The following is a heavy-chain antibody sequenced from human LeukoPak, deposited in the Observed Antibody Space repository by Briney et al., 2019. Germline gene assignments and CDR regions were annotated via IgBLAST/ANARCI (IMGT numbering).Heavy chain of an antibody. D-gene: IGHD3-9*01. J-gene: IGHJ4*02. CDR1: GFTFSSYA. V-gene: IGHV3-23*01. Sequence: GGSLRLSCAASGFTFSSYAMSWVRQAPGKGLEWVSAISGSGGSTYYADSVKGRFTISRDNSKNTLYLQMNSLRAEDTAVYYCAKDPYYDILTGYYTGGTSFDYWGQGTLVTVSS. CDR2: ISGSGGST. CDR3: AKDPYYDILTGYYTGGTSFDY.